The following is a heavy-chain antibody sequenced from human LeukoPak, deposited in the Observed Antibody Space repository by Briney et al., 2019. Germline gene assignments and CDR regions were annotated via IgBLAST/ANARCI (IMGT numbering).Heavy chain of an antibody. D-gene: IGHD6-13*01. CDR3: ARLGSSSHYPSPLDY. CDR2: IYTSGST. J-gene: IGHJ4*02. V-gene: IGHV4-4*07. Sequence: KTSETLSLTCTVSGGSISSYYWSWIRQPAGKGLEWIGRIYTSGSTNYNPSLKSRVTMSVDTSKNQFSLKLSSVTAADTAVYYCARLGSSSHYPSPLDYWGQGTLVTVSS. CDR1: GGSISSYY.